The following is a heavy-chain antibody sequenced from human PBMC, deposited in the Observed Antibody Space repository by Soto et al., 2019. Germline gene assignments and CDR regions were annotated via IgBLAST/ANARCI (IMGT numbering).Heavy chain of an antibody. CDR1: GFTFSSYS. V-gene: IGHV3-48*01. J-gene: IGHJ4*02. CDR3: ARDKGRSPLDY. D-gene: IGHD2-15*01. CDR2: ISSSSSTI. Sequence: EVQLVESGGGLVQPGGSLRLSCAACGFTFSSYSMNWVRQAPGKGLEWVSYISSSSSTIYYADSVKGRFTISRDNAKNSLYLQMNSLRAEDTAVYYCARDKGRSPLDYWGQGTLVTVSS.